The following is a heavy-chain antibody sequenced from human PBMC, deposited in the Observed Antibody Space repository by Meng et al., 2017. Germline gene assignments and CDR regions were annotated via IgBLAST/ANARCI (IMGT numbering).Heavy chain of an antibody. CDR1: GFTFNNYW. CDR2: ISGDGSIT. V-gene: IGHV3-74*01. Sequence: EVNFGGSGGGLFQPGGSLRLSCAASGFTFNNYWMHWVRQVPGKGLVWVSRISGDGSITNYADSVKGRFTISRDNAKNTLYLQMNSLRPEDTAVYYCLDEAPRSDYWGQGSLVTVSS. J-gene: IGHJ4*02. D-gene: IGHD1-1*01. CDR3: LDEAPRSDY.